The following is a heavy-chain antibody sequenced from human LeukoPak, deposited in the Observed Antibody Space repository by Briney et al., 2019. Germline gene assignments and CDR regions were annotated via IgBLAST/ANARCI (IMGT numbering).Heavy chain of an antibody. D-gene: IGHD3-9*01. CDR3: ARGSDILTGYYYSDY. Sequence: SETLSLTCAVSGGSISSGGYSRSWIRQPPGKGLEWIGYIYHSGSTYYNPSLKSRVTISVDRSKNQFSLKLSSVTAADTAVYYCARGSDILTGYYYSDYWGQGTLVTVSS. CDR2: IYHSGST. J-gene: IGHJ4*02. CDR1: GGSISSGGYS. V-gene: IGHV4-30-2*01.